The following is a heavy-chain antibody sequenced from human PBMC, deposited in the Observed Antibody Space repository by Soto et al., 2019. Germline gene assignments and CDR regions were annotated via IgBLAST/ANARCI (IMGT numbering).Heavy chain of an antibody. CDR2: IIPIPGTA. Sequence: ASVKVSCKAPGGTFSSYAISWVRQAPGQGLEWMGGIIPIPGTANYAQKFQGRVTITADESTSTAYMELSSLRSEDTAVYYCARSQGSSTSLEIYYYYYGMDVWGQGTTVTVSS. V-gene: IGHV1-69*13. CDR3: ARSQGSSTSLEIYYYYYGMDV. CDR1: GGTFSSYA. J-gene: IGHJ6*02. D-gene: IGHD2-2*01.